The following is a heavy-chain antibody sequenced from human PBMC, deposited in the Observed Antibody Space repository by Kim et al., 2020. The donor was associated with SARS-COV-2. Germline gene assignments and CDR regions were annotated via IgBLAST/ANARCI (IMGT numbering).Heavy chain of an antibody. D-gene: IGHD3-22*01. CDR1: GFTFSNAW. Sequence: GGSLRLSCAASGFTFSNAWMSWVRQAPGKGLEWVGRIKSKTDGGTTDYAAPVKGRFTISRDDSKNTLYLQMNSLKTEDTAVYYCTTLPLTYYYDSSGYPFDYWGQGTLVTVSS. CDR2: IKSKTDGGTT. J-gene: IGHJ4*02. V-gene: IGHV3-15*01. CDR3: TTLPLTYYYDSSGYPFDY.